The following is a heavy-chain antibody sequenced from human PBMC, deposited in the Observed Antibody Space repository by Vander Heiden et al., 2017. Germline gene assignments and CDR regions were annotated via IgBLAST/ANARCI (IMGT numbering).Heavy chain of an antibody. J-gene: IGHJ6*02. V-gene: IGHV3-7*03. Sequence: EVQLVESGGGVVQPGGSLRLSCAGSGFTFSSYWMNWVRRDPGKGLEWVANIKQDGSEKNYVDSVKGRFTISRDNAKNSLYVQMNSLRAEDTAVYYCARDGHISGSYWVINYYGMDVWGQGTTVTISS. CDR3: ARDGHISGSYWVINYYGMDV. CDR1: GFTFSSYW. CDR2: IKQDGSEK. D-gene: IGHD3-22*01.